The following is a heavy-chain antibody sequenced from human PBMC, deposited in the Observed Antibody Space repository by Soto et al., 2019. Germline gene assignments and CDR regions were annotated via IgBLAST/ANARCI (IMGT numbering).Heavy chain of an antibody. V-gene: IGHV3-15*07. CDR3: TTCDWGGALWG. J-gene: IGHJ4*02. CDR1: GFIFSNAW. Sequence: DLEESGGGLVKPGESLRLSCTASGFIFSNAWMNWVRQAPGKGLEWVGRIANKADGGTPECAAPLKGRFTISRDDSENTLYLQMKSLKAEDTAVYYCTTCDWGGALWGWGQGTLVNVSS. CDR2: IANKADGGTP. D-gene: IGHD2-21*01.